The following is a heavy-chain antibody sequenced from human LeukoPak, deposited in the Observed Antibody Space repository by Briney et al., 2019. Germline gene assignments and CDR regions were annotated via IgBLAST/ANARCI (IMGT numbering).Heavy chain of an antibody. Sequence: GGSLRLSCAASGFTFSRHAMSWVRQAPGKGLEWVSALSGSGGSTYYAGSVKGRFTISRDNSKNTLYLQMNSLRAEDTAVYYCAKGANYYNSSGYYNEYYCDFWGQGTLVTVSS. D-gene: IGHD3-22*01. CDR1: GFTFSRHA. CDR2: LSGSGGST. J-gene: IGHJ4*02. V-gene: IGHV3-23*01. CDR3: AKGANYYNSSGYYNEYYCDF.